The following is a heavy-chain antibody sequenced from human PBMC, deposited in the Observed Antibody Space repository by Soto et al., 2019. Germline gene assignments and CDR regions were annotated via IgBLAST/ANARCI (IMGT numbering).Heavy chain of an antibody. V-gene: IGHV4-34*01. D-gene: IGHD1-20*01. J-gene: IGHJ6*02. Sequence: PSATLSLTCAVYGGSFSGYYWSWIRQPPGKGLEWIGEINHSGSTNYNPSLKSRVTISVDTSKNQFSLKLSYVTAADTAVYYCESLYNWNNPYYYYGMDVWGQGTTVTVSS. CDR1: GGSFSGYY. CDR2: INHSGST. CDR3: ESLYNWNNPYYYYGMDV.